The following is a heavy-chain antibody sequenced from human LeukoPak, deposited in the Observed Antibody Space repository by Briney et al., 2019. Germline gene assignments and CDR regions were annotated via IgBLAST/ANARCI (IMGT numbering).Heavy chain of an antibody. J-gene: IGHJ4*02. CDR2: IKSKTDGGTT. D-gene: IGHD3-3*01. CDR1: GFTFSNAW. V-gene: IGHV3-15*01. CDR3: AKVAVLRFLEWLPTDY. Sequence: GGSLRLSCAASGFTFSNAWMSWVRQAPGKGLEWVGRIKSKTDGGTTDYAAPVKGRFTISRDDSKNTLYLQMNSLRAEDTAVYYCAKVAVLRFLEWLPTDYWGQGTLVTVSS.